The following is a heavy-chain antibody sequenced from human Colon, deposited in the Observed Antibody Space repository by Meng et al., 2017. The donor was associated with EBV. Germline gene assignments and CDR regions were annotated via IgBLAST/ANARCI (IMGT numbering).Heavy chain of an antibody. V-gene: IGHV4-31*03. Sequence: QVQPHESCPGLVKPSQTLSLTCTVSGGSISSGGYYWSWIRQHPGKGLEWIGYIYYSGSTYYNPSLKSRVTISIDTSKNQFSLKLSSVTAADTAVYYCARGPSRWLQFSFDYWGQGTLVTVSS. CDR2: IYYSGST. D-gene: IGHD5-24*01. CDR1: GGSISSGGYY. J-gene: IGHJ4*02. CDR3: ARGPSRWLQFSFDY.